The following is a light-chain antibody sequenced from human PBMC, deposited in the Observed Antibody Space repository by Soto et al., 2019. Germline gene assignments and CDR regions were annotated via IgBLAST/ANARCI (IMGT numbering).Light chain of an antibody. CDR2: AAS. J-gene: IGKJ1*01. CDR3: HNYNGAPYT. CDR1: QDLSNY. V-gene: IGKV1-27*01. Sequence: DIQMTQSPSSLSASVGDRVTITCRASQDLSNYLAWYQQKPGKVPKLLIYAASTLHSGVPSRFSGSGSGTDFSLTISCLHPKDVPDYYWHNYNGAPYTFGQGTNVEIE.